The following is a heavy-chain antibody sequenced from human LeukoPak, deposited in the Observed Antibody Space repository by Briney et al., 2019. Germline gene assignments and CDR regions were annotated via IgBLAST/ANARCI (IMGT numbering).Heavy chain of an antibody. D-gene: IGHD5-18*01. Sequence: PGGSLRLSWAASGXTFSSYSVNWVHQAPGKGLAWVSSISSSGSYIYYADSVKGRFTFSRDNAKNSLYLQMNSLRAEDTAVYYCARGSGVQVWSSLDYWGQGTLVTVSS. CDR3: ARGSGVQVWSSLDY. J-gene: IGHJ4*02. V-gene: IGHV3-21*01. CDR1: GXTFSSYS. CDR2: ISSSGSYI.